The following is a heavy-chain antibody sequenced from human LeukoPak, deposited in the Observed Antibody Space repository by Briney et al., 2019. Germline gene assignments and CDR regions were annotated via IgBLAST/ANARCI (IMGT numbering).Heavy chain of an antibody. V-gene: IGHV4-39*01. Sequence: PSETLSLTCTVSGSSISSSSYYWGWIRQPPGKGLECIGSIYYSGSTYYNPSLKSRVTISVDTSKNQFSLKLSSVTAADTAVYYCARRYCSSTSCYVRSWRDWFDPWGQGTLVTVSS. D-gene: IGHD2-2*01. J-gene: IGHJ5*02. CDR3: ARRYCSSTSCYVRSWRDWFDP. CDR2: IYYSGST. CDR1: GSSISSSSYY.